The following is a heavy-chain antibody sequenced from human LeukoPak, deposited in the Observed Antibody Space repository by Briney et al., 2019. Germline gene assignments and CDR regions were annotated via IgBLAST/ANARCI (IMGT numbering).Heavy chain of an antibody. Sequence: GGSLRLSCAASGFTFDDYAMHWVRQAPGKGLEWVSGISWNSGSIGYADSVKGRFTISRDNAKNSLYLQMNSLRAEDTALYYCAKVLDSSGYCIDYWGQGTLVTVSS. CDR2: ISWNSGSI. J-gene: IGHJ4*02. CDR1: GFTFDDYA. V-gene: IGHV3-9*01. CDR3: AKVLDSSGYCIDY. D-gene: IGHD3-22*01.